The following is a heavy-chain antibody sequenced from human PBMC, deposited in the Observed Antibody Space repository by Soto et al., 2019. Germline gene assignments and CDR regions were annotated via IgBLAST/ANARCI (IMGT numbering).Heavy chain of an antibody. CDR2: INPDSGAT. J-gene: IGHJ4*02. CDR1: GYSFTGYY. D-gene: IGHD2-8*02. CDR3: ARGDYGTGGYPFPYFDY. Sequence: HEHLVQSGAEVKRPGASLKVSCKASGYSFTGYYIHWVRQAPGQGLEWMGWINPDSGATNYAQNFQGRVTLTSDTSISTAYRDLTSLTSDDTAVYYCARGDYGTGGYPFPYFDYWGQGTLVIVSS. V-gene: IGHV1-2*02.